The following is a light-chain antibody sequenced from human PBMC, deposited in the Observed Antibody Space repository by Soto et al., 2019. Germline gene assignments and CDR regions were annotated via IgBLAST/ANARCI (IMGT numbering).Light chain of an antibody. CDR2: EVS. J-gene: IGLJ3*02. CDR1: SSDVGAYNY. CDR3: SSHPTSKTRV. V-gene: IGLV2-14*01. Sequence: QSALTQPASVSGSPGQSITISCTGTSSDVGAYNYVSWYQQHPGKAPKLMIYEVSNRPSGVSNRFSGSRSGNTASLTISGLQAEDEADYYCSSHPTSKTRVFGDGTKLTVL.